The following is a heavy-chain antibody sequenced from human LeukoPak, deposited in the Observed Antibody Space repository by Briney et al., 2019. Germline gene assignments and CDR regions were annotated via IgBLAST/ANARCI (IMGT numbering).Heavy chain of an antibody. D-gene: IGHD3-9*01. CDR1: GYTFTSYD. CDR3: AREFNGIRYFDWLSSSPYYYGMDV. V-gene: IGHV1-8*01. J-gene: IGHJ6*02. Sequence: ASVKVSCKASGYTFTSYDINWVRQATGQGLEWMGWMNPNSGNTGYAQKFQGRVTMTRNTSISTAYMELSSLRSEDTAVYYCAREFNGIRYFDWLSSSPYYYGMDVWGQGTTVTVYS. CDR2: MNPNSGNT.